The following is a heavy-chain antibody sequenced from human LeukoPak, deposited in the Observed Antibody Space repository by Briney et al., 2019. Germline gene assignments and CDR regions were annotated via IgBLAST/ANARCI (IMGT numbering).Heavy chain of an antibody. V-gene: IGHV4-34*01. Sequence: SETLSLTCAVYGGSFSGYYWSWIRQPPGKGLEWIGEINHSGSTNYNPSLKSRVTISVDTSKNQFSLKLSSVTAADTAVYYCARGRVGAIDYWGQGTLVTVSS. CDR1: GGSFSGYY. D-gene: IGHD1-26*01. J-gene: IGHJ4*02. CDR3: ARGRVGAIDY. CDR2: INHSGST.